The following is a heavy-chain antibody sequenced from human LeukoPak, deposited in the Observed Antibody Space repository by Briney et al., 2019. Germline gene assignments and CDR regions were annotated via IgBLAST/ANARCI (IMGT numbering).Heavy chain of an antibody. CDR1: GFTFSSYS. CDR3: ARDYYDSGSYYTPSFDY. J-gene: IGHJ4*02. Sequence: GGSLRLSCAASGFTFSSYSMNWVRQAPGKGLEWVSSISSSSSYIYYADSVKGRFTISRDNDKNSLYLQMNSLRAEDTAVYYCARDYYDSGSYYTPSFDYWGQGTLVTVSS. CDR2: ISSSSSYI. D-gene: IGHD3-10*01. V-gene: IGHV3-21*01.